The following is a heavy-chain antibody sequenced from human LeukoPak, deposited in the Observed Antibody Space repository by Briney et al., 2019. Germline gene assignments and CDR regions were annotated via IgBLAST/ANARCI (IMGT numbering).Heavy chain of an antibody. V-gene: IGHV4-34*01. CDR1: GGSFSGYY. D-gene: IGHD1-7*01. Sequence: SETLSLTCAVYGGSFSGYYWSWIRQPPGKGLEWIGEINHSGSTNYNPSLKSRVTISVDTSKNQFSLKLSSVTAADTAVYYCARGDRITGTTGTASDCWGQGTLVTVSS. CDR3: ARGDRITGTTGTASDC. CDR2: INHSGST. J-gene: IGHJ4*02.